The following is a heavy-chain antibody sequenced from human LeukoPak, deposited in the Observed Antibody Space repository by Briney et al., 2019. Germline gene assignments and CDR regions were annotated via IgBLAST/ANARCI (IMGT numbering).Heavy chain of an antibody. J-gene: IGHJ6*03. Sequence: PSETLSLTCTVSGGSISSYYWSWIRQPAGKGLERMGRIYTSGSTNYSPSLKSRVTMSVDTSKNQFSLKLSSVTAADTAVYYCARVVNRYYYYKDVRGKGTTVTVSS. V-gene: IGHV4-4*07. CDR1: GGSISSYY. CDR2: IYTSGST. D-gene: IGHD1-14*01. CDR3: ARVVNRYYYYKDV.